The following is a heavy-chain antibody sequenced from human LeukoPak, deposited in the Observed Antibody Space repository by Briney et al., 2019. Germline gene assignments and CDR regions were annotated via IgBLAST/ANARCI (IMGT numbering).Heavy chain of an antibody. CDR3: AKVRAGYTNPYYLDY. CDR1: GFTFSTYA. CDR2: ISGSGANT. D-gene: IGHD3-16*02. V-gene: IGHV3-23*01. Sequence: GGSLRLSCAASGFTFSTYAMSWVRQAPGKGLEWVSTISGSGANTYYADSVRGRFTISRDNSKNTLYLHMNSLRAEDTAVYYCAKVRAGYTNPYYLDYWGQGTLVTVSS. J-gene: IGHJ4*02.